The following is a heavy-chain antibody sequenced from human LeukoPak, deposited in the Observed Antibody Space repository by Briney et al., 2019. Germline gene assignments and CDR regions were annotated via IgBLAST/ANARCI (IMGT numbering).Heavy chain of an antibody. CDR3: ATYSRLNAREFQC. CDR1: GGSISSSNW. J-gene: IGHJ1*01. V-gene: IGHV3-7*01. Sequence: ETLSLTCAVSGGSISSSNWWSWVRQAPGKGLEWVANIKTDGSEIYYADSVKGRFTISRDNAKNSLYLQMNSLRAEDTAIYYCATYSRLNAREFQCWGQGTVVTVSS. D-gene: IGHD3-10*02. CDR2: IKTDGSEI.